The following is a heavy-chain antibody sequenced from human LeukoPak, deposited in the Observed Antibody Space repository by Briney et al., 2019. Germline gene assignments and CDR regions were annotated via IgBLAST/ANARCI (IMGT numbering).Heavy chain of an antibody. J-gene: IGHJ4*02. Sequence: GESLNISCKGSGYSFTSYWIGWVRQMPGKGLEWMGIIYPGDSDTRYSPSFQGQVTISADKSISTAYLQWSSLKASDTAMYYCARVDQLMPDYYDSSGYYSYFDYWGQGTLVTVSS. V-gene: IGHV5-51*01. CDR1: GYSFTSYW. CDR3: ARVDQLMPDYYDSSGYYSYFDY. CDR2: IYPGDSDT. D-gene: IGHD3-22*01.